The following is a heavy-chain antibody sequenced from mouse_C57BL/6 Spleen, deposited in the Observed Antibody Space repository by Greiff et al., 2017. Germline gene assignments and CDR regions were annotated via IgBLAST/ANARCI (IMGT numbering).Heavy chain of an antibody. CDR1: GFTFSSYA. V-gene: IGHV5-4*01. CDR2: ISDGGSYT. CDR3: ARDKTTVFDY. J-gene: IGHJ2*01. Sequence: EVKVVESGGGLVKPGGSLKLSCAASGFTFSSYAMSWVRQTPEKRLEWVATISDGGSYTYYPDNVKGRFTISRDNAKNNLYLQMSHLKSEDTAMYYCARDKTTVFDYWGQGTTLTVSS. D-gene: IGHD1-1*01.